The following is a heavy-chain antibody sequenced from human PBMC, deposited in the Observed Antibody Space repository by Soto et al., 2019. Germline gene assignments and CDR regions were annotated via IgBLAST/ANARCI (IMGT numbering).Heavy chain of an antibody. J-gene: IGHJ4*02. CDR3: ARGGQLTPYYYFDS. D-gene: IGHD3-16*01. V-gene: IGHV3-23*01. Sequence: EVQLLESGGGLVQPGGSLRLSCAASGFTFGIYAMTWVGQAPGKGLEWVSSISAAGGRPYYADSVKGRFAISRDNSKNTLFLQMNSLRAEDTAVYYCARGGQLTPYYYFDSWGQGILVTVSS. CDR2: ISAAGGRP. CDR1: GFTFGIYA.